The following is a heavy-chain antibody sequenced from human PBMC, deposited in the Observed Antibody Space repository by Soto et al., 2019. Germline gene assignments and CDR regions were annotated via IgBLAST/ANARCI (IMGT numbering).Heavy chain of an antibody. CDR1: GYTFTGYY. D-gene: IGHD2-15*01. CDR2: INPNSGGT. J-gene: IGHJ5*02. Sequence: ASVKVSCKASGYTFTGYYMHWVRQAPGQGLEWMGWINPNSGGTNYAQKFQGWVTMTRDTSISTAYMELSRLRSDDTAVYYCGRGSSEYCSGGSCSDGSFDPWGQGTLVTVSS. CDR3: GRGSSEYCSGGSCSDGSFDP. V-gene: IGHV1-2*04.